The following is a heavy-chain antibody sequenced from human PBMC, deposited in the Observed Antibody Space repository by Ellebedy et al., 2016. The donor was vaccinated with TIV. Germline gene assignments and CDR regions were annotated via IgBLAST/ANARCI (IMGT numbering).Heavy chain of an antibody. CDR3: ARVIGYGGQLWYVDY. J-gene: IGHJ4*02. Sequence: AASVKVSCKASGYTLTSYGISWVRRAPGQGLEWMGWISGYKGNKKYAQKFQGRVTMTTDTSTSTAYMEMRSLRSDDPAVYYCARVIGYGGQLWYVDYWGQGTLVTVSS. D-gene: IGHD4-23*01. V-gene: IGHV1-18*01. CDR1: GYTLTSYG. CDR2: ISGYKGNK.